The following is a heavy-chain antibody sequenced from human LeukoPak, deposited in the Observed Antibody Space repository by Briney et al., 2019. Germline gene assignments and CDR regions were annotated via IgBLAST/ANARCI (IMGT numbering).Heavy chain of an antibody. CDR1: GGSISRYY. CDR3: ARAPTYSGSYGLYYYYYYMDV. J-gene: IGHJ6*03. CDR2: ISYTGST. D-gene: IGHD1-26*01. Sequence: SETLSLTCTVSGGSISRYYWSWIRQHPGNGLEWIGYISYTGSTTYNSSLKSRVTISLDTSQNQFSLKLSSVTAADTAVYYCARAPTYSGSYGLYYYYYYMDVWGKGTTVTISS. V-gene: IGHV4-59*12.